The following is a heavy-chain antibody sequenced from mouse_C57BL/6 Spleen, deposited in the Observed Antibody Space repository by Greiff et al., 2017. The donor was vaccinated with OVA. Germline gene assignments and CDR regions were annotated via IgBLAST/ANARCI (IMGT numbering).Heavy chain of an antibody. Sequence: QVQLQQSGAELVMPGASVKLSCKASGYTFTSYWMHWVKQRPGQGLEWIGEIDPSDSYTNYNQKFKGKSTLTVDKSSSTAYMQLSSLTSEDSAVYYCARSYYYGSSYYWYFDVWGTGTTVTVSS. J-gene: IGHJ1*03. CDR2: IDPSDSYT. CDR1: GYTFTSYW. CDR3: ARSYYYGSSYYWYFDV. V-gene: IGHV1-69*01. D-gene: IGHD1-1*01.